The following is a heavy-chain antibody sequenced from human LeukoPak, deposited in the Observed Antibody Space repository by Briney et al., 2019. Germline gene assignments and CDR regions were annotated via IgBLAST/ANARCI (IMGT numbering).Heavy chain of an antibody. J-gene: IGHJ6*04. CDR2: IYYSGST. D-gene: IGHD1-14*01. Sequence: SETLSLTCTVSGGSLSRYYWSWIRQPPGKGLEWIGYIYYSGSTNYNPTLKSRVTISVDTSKNQFPLKLSSVTAADTAVYYCARGDGSGYDYYGMDVWGKGTTVTVSS. CDR1: GGSLSRYY. CDR3: ARGDGSGYDYYGMDV. V-gene: IGHV4-59*01.